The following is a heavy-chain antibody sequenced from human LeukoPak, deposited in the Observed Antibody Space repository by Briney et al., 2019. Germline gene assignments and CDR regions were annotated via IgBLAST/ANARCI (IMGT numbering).Heavy chain of an antibody. CDR3: ARERIVPALLKRKNWFDP. Sequence: SETLSLTCTVSGGSISRSSYYWGWIRQPPGMGLEWIGSIYYSGSTYYNPSLKSGVTISVDAAKNQVCLKLSSVSAADTAVYYCARERIVPALLKRKNWFDPWGQGTLVTVSS. V-gene: IGHV4-39*02. J-gene: IGHJ5*02. CDR1: GGSISRSSYY. CDR2: IYYSGST. D-gene: IGHD2-2*01.